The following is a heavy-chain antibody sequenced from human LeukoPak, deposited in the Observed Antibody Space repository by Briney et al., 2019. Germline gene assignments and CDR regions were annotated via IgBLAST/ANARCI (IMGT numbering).Heavy chain of an antibody. Sequence: PGGSLRLSCAASGFTFSNYGMHWVRQAPGKGLEWVAVISYDGSNKYYADSVKGRFTISRDNSKNTLYLQMNSLRAEDTAVYYCARARPGSYSNYYYYLDVWGKGTTVTVSS. V-gene: IGHV3-30*03. CDR3: ARARPGSYSNYYYYLDV. D-gene: IGHD1-26*01. CDR2: ISYDGSNK. CDR1: GFTFSNYG. J-gene: IGHJ6*03.